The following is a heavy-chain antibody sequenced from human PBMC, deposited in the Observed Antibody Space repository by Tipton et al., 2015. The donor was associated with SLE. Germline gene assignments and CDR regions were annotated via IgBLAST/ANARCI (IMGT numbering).Heavy chain of an antibody. CDR3: ARAPRGCSSTSCLPY. CDR2: IYYSGST. Sequence: TLSLTCTVSGGSISSYYWSWIRQPPGNGLEWIGYIYYSGSTNYNPSLKSRVPISVDTSKNQFSLRLSSVTAADTAVYYCARAPRGCSSTSCLPYWGQGTLVTVSS. D-gene: IGHD2-2*01. J-gene: IGHJ4*02. V-gene: IGHV4-59*08. CDR1: GGSISSYY.